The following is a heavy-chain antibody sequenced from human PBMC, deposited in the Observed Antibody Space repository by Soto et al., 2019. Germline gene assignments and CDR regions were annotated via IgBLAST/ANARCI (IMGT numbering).Heavy chain of an antibody. V-gene: IGHV3-23*01. Sequence: PGGSLRLSCVASRFSFSSYEMSWVRHAAGKGLEWVSRVSLTGDRTNYAGSVKGRFTVSRDNFKNTLYLEMDSLRPEDTAIYYCARGGGYCTPTSCAIDSWGRGTPVTVSS. CDR2: VSLTGDRT. J-gene: IGHJ4*02. CDR3: ARGGGYCTPTSCAIDS. D-gene: IGHD2-8*01. CDR1: RFSFSSYE.